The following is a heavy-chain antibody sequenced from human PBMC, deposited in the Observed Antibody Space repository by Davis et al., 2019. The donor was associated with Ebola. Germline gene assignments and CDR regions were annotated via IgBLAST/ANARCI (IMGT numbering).Heavy chain of an antibody. CDR2: IYYSGST. CDR3: AREVRGWGYYGMDV. D-gene: IGHD3-16*01. J-gene: IGHJ6*02. CDR1: GGSISSSSYY. Sequence: MPSETLSLTCTVSGGSISSSSYYWGWIRQPPGKGLEWIGSIYYSGSTYYNPSLKSRVTISVDTSKNQFSLKLSSVTAADTAVYYCAREVRGWGYYGMDVWGQGTTVTVSS. V-gene: IGHV4-39*02.